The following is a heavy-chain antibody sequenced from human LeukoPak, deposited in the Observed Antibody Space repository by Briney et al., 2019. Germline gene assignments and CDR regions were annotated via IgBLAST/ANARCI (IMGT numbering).Heavy chain of an antibody. Sequence: ASVRVSCKASGYSFITYYIHWVRQTPGQGLERKGLIDPSGDSTRYAQTFQCRVTMTRDTSANTVYMGLSSLRSEDTAMYCCARDDHWIGGFDPWGQGTLVTVSS. CDR3: ARDDHWIGGFDP. D-gene: IGHD3-10*01. J-gene: IGHJ5*02. V-gene: IGHV1-46*03. CDR1: GYSFITYY. CDR2: IDPSGDST.